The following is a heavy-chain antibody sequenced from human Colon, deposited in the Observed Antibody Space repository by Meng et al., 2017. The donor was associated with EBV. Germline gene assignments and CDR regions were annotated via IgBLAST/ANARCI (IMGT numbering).Heavy chain of an antibody. CDR2: ISAYNGNT. D-gene: IGHD5-12*01. J-gene: IGHJ5*02. V-gene: IGHV1-18*01. Sequence: VHGVRSGSQEKEQWASVKLPYKLSGYTFTSDVMRTVRQAPGEGLEWMGWISAYNGNTNYAQKLQGRVTMTTDTSTSTAYMELRSLRSDDTALYYCARNRPRGVATGANWFDPWGQGTLVTVSS. CDR1: GYTFTSDV. CDR3: ARNRPRGVATGANWFDP.